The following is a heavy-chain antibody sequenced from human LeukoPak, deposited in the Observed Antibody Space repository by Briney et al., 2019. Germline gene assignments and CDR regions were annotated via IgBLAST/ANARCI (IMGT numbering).Heavy chain of an antibody. CDR1: GFTFSVYS. J-gene: IGHJ1*01. CDR3: ARRAAGRPGADYFQH. D-gene: IGHD3-10*01. Sequence: PGGSLRLFCAASGFTFSVYSMNWARQAGGEGLEWVSYISASSSSIFYADCVEGRFTISRDNAKHSLYLQMKSLRGADTSVYHCARRAAGRPGADYFQHWGQGILVTVSS. V-gene: IGHV3-48*01. CDR2: ISASSSSI.